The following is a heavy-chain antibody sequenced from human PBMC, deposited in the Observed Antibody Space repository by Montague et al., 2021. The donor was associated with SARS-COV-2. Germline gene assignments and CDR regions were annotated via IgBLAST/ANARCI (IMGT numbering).Heavy chain of an antibody. Sequence: CAISGDSVSSNSATWNWIRQSPSRGLEWLGRTYYRSMWKSDYARSVKSRIAINPDTSKNQFSLQPSSVTPEDTALYYCVRGIEAAGSYDYWGQGTLVTASS. V-gene: IGHV6-1*01. J-gene: IGHJ4*02. CDR1: GDSVSSNSAT. CDR2: TYYRSMWKS. D-gene: IGHD6-13*01. CDR3: VRGIEAAGSYDY.